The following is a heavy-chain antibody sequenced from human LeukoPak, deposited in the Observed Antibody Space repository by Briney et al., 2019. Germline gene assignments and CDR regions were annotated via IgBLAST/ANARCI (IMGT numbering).Heavy chain of an antibody. CDR1: VGSLSSYY. Sequence: SETLSLTCTVSVGSLSSYYWSWIRQPPGKGLEWIGYIYYSESTNYNPSLKGRVNISVDTSKNQFSLKRSSVTVVDTAVYYCARSVVRGPNDYWGQGTLVTVSS. V-gene: IGHV4-59*01. J-gene: IGHJ4*02. CDR2: IYYSEST. D-gene: IGHD3-10*01. CDR3: ARSVVRGPNDY.